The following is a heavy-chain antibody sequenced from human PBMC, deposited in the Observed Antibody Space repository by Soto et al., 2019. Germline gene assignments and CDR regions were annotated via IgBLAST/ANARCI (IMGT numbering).Heavy chain of an antibody. Sequence: GASVKVSCKASGNTVPNYAIHWVRQAPGQRLEWMGWINGGNGNTYYSEHFQGRVTFTRDTSTSTAYMELSSLRSEDTAVYYCARVGGYCISTSCYGYYYYYGMDVWGQGTTVTVSS. D-gene: IGHD2-2*01. J-gene: IGHJ6*02. CDR1: GNTVPNYA. CDR3: ARVGGYCISTSCYGYYYYYGMDV. CDR2: INGGNGNT. V-gene: IGHV1-3*01.